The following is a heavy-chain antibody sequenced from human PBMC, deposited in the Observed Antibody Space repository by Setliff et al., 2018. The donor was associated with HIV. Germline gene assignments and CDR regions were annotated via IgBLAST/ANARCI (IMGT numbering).Heavy chain of an antibody. Sequence: SETLSLTCIVSGGSISSGTYYWGWIRQPPGKGLEYIGSAFYSDNTYYKPSLKNRVTISVDTSKSQFSLKLTSVTAADTAVYYCAREVGHRSGYYRGSFDYWGQGTLVTVSS. D-gene: IGHD6-19*01. CDR2: AFYSDNT. CDR1: GGSISSGTYY. V-gene: IGHV4-39*07. CDR3: AREVGHRSGYYRGSFDY. J-gene: IGHJ4*02.